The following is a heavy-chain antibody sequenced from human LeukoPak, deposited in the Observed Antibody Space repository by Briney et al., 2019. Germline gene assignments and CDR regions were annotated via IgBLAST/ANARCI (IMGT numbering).Heavy chain of an antibody. CDR3: ARDRADTAMVTYYYYMDV. CDR1: GLTFSDYY. D-gene: IGHD5-18*01. Sequence: TTGGSLRLSCAASGLTFSDYYMSWIRQAPGKGLEWVSYISSSGSTIYYADSVKGRFTISRDNAKNSLYLQMNSLRAEDTAVYYCARDRADTAMVTYYYYMDVWGKGTTVTVSS. V-gene: IGHV3-11*04. CDR2: ISSSGSTI. J-gene: IGHJ6*03.